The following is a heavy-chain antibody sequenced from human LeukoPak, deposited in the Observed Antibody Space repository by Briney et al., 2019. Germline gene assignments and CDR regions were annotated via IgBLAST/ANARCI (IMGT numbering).Heavy chain of an antibody. D-gene: IGHD6-19*01. CDR3: ARASSSGWYSAFDY. J-gene: IGHJ4*02. Sequence: GASVKVSCKASGYTFTSYGISWVRQAPGQGLEWLGWISGYNGNTNYAQNFQGRVTMTTDTSTSTAYMELRSLRSDDTAVYYCARASSSGWYSAFDYWGQGTLVTVSS. V-gene: IGHV1-18*01. CDR2: ISGYNGNT. CDR1: GYTFTSYG.